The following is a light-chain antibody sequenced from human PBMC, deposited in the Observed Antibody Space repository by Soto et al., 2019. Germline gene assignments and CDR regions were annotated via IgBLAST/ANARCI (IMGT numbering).Light chain of an antibody. CDR1: QSVTTF. V-gene: IGKV3-11*01. Sequence: EIVLTQSPVTLSLSPGERATLSCRASQSVTTFLAWYQQKPGQAPRLLIYDASKSATGIPARFSGSGSGTDLTLTISSLEPEDFAVYYCQQRTNWPLTFGGGTKVEIK. CDR3: QQRTNWPLT. CDR2: DAS. J-gene: IGKJ4*01.